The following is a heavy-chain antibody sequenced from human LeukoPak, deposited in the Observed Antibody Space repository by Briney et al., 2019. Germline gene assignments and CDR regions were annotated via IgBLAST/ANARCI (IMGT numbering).Heavy chain of an antibody. D-gene: IGHD2-15*01. CDR2: INPNSGGT. CDR1: DYTFTSYG. V-gene: IGHV1-2*02. Sequence: ASVKVSCKASDYTFTSYGITWVRQAPGQGLEWMGWINPNSGGTNYAQKFQGRVTMTRDTSISTAYMELSRLRSDDTAVYYCAREPYCSGGSCYSSNYYYYGMDVWGQGTTVTVSS. CDR3: AREPYCSGGSCYSSNYYYYGMDV. J-gene: IGHJ6*02.